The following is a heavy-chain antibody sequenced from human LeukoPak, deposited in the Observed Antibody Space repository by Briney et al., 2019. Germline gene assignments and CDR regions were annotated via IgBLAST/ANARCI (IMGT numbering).Heavy chain of an antibody. V-gene: IGHV1-18*01. J-gene: IGHJ5*02. CDR3: ARDTGTAPYNWFDP. CDR1: GYTFTSYG. Sequence: ASVKVSCKASGYTFTSYGISWVRQAPGQGPEWMGWISAYNGNTNYAQKLQGRVTMTTDTSTSTAYMELRSLRSDDTAVYYCARDTGTAPYNWFDPWGQGTLVTVSS. D-gene: IGHD1-1*01. CDR2: ISAYNGNT.